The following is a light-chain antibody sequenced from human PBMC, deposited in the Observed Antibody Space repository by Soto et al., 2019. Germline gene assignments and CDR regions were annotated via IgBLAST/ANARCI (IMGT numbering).Light chain of an antibody. CDR2: ANT. CDR1: SSNIGAGID. J-gene: IGLJ2*01. Sequence: QSVLTQPPSVSGAPGQRVTISCTGSSSNIGAGIDVHWYQKFPGTAPKLLIYANTNRPSGVPDRFSGSKSGTSASLAITGLQAEDEADYYCQSYDNSVSGPVFGGGTMLTVL. CDR3: QSYDNSVSGPV. V-gene: IGLV1-40*01.